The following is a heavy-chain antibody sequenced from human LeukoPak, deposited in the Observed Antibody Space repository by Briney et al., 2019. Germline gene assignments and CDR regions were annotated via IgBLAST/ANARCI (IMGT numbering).Heavy chain of an antibody. D-gene: IGHD6-13*01. CDR1: GFTFSSYA. CDR3: AKVGYSSSWSHFDY. V-gene: IGHV3-23*01. Sequence: GGSLRLSCAASGFTFSSYAMSWVRQAPGKGLEWVSAISGSGGSTYYADSVRGRFTISRDNSKNTLYLQMNSLRAEDTAVYYCAKVGYSSSWSHFDYWGQGTLVTVSS. J-gene: IGHJ4*02. CDR2: ISGSGGST.